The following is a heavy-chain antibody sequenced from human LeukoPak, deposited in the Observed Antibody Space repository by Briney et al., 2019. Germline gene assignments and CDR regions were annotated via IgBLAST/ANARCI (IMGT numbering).Heavy chain of an antibody. J-gene: IGHJ4*02. CDR2: IYYSGST. Sequence: SETLSLTCTVSGGSISSSSYYWGWIRQPPGKGLEWIGSIYYSGSTYYNPSLKSRVTISVDTSKNQFSLKLSSVTAADTAVYYCARVPYGSGSITEGDYWGQGTLVTVSS. CDR1: GGSISSSSYY. CDR3: ARVPYGSGSITEGDY. V-gene: IGHV4-39*07. D-gene: IGHD3-10*01.